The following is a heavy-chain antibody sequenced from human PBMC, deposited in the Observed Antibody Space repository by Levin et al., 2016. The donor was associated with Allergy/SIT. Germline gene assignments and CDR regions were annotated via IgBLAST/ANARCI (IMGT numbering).Heavy chain of an antibody. V-gene: IGHV3-30-3*01. Sequence: GESLKISCAASGFTFSSYAMHWVRQAAGKGLEWVAVISNDGSREYYADSVKGRFTISRDNSENTLYLQMNNLRAEDTAVYFCARDQGVGASVGVIMDWGQGSQVTVSS. D-gene: IGHD3-10*01. CDR2: ISNDGSRE. CDR1: GFTFSSYA. J-gene: IGHJ4*02. CDR3: ARDQGVGASVGVIMD.